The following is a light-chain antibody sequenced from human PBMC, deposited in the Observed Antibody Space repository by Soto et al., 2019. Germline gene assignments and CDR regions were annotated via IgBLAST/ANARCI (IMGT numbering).Light chain of an antibody. CDR1: SSDVGGYNY. Sequence: VLTHPRSVSGSPGQSVTISCTGTSSDVGGYNYVSWYQQHPGKAPKLMIYDVSKRPSGVPDRFSGSKSGNTASLTISGLQAEDEADYYCCSYAGSSYVFGTGTKVTVL. CDR2: DVS. CDR3: CSYAGSSYV. J-gene: IGLJ1*01. V-gene: IGLV2-11*01.